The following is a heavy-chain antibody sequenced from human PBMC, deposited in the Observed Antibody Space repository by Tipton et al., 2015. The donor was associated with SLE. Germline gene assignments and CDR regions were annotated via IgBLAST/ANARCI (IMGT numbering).Heavy chain of an antibody. Sequence: LRLSCSVSGGSISSSINYWGWIRQPPGEGLEWIGHIYHTGTTYYNPFLKSRLTLSVDTSKNQFSLNLSSVSAADAAVYYCARGAYGSFYFDYWGQGTVVTVSS. CDR3: ARGAYGSFYFDY. J-gene: IGHJ4*02. V-gene: IGHV4-39*07. D-gene: IGHD4-17*01. CDR2: IYHTGTT. CDR1: GGSISSSINY.